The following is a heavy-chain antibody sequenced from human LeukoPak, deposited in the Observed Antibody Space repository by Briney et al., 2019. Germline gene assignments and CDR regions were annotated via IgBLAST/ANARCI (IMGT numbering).Heavy chain of an antibody. V-gene: IGHV6-1*01. D-gene: IGHD4-23*01. CDR3: ASSYYAGNSLDD. CDR1: GDSVSSNSGA. J-gene: IGHJ4*02. CDR2: TYYRSKWYN. Sequence: SQTLSLTCAISGDSVSSNSGAWNWIRQSPSRRFEWLGRTYYRSKWYNDYAVSVNRRITINPDTSKNQFSLQLNYVTPEDTAVYYCASSYYAGNSLDDWGQGTLVTVSS.